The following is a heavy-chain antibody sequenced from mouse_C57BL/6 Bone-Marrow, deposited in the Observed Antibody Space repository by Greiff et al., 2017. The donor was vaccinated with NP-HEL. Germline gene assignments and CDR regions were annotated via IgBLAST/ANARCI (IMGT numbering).Heavy chain of an antibody. J-gene: IGHJ1*03. CDR2: ISNLAYSI. CDR1: GFTFSDYG. Sequence: EVHLVESGGGLVQPGGSLKLSCAASGFTFSDYGMAWVRQAPRKGPEWVAFISNLAYSIYYADTVTGRFTISRENAKNTLYLEMSSLRSEDTAMYYCARQRVVDWYFDVWGTGTTVTVSS. D-gene: IGHD1-1*01. CDR3: ARQRVVDWYFDV. V-gene: IGHV5-15*01.